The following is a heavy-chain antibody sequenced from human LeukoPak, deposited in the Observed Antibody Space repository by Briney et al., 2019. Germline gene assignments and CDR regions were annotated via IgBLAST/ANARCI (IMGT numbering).Heavy chain of an antibody. V-gene: IGHV1-69*13. CDR1: GGTFSSYA. J-gene: IGHJ3*02. CDR3: AREAGYTSGWDDALNI. CDR2: IIPIFGST. Sequence: ASVKVSCKASGGTFSSYALSWVRQAPGQGLEWMGAIIPIFGSTNYAQKFQGRVTITADESTSTAYLDLTSLRSEDTAVYYCAREAGYTSGWDDALNIWGQGTMVIVSS. D-gene: IGHD6-19*01.